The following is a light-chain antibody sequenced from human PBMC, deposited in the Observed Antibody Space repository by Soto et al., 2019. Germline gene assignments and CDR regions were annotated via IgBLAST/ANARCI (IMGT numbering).Light chain of an antibody. V-gene: IGKV3-20*01. CDR2: GSS. Sequence: EVVLTQSPGTLSLSPGERATLSCRASLSVSIKYLAWYQQKPGQAPRLLIFGSSDRATGIPDRFSGSGSGTDFTLTISRQEPEDFAVYYCQPYGSSPPYTFGQGTKLEIK. CDR3: QPYGSSPPYT. J-gene: IGKJ2*01. CDR1: LSVSIKY.